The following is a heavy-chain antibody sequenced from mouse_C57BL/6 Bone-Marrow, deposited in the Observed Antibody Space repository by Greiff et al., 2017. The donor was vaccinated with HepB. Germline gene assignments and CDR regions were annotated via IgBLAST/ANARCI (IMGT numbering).Heavy chain of an antibody. D-gene: IGHD1-1*01. Sequence: EVKLVESGGGLVQPGGSLSLSCAASGFTFTDYYMSWVRQPPGKALEWLGFIRNKANGYTTEYSASVKGRFTISRDNSQSILYLQMNALIAEDSATYYCARYEFLITTVVSGAMDYWGKGTSVTVSS. CDR2: IRNKANGYTT. J-gene: IGHJ4*01. V-gene: IGHV7-3*01. CDR3: ARYEFLITTVVSGAMDY. CDR1: GFTFTDYY.